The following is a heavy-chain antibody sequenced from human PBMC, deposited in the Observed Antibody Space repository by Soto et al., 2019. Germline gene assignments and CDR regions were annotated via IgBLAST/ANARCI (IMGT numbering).Heavy chain of an antibody. CDR3: AGGTYYYDSSGYYTPLSFDY. V-gene: IGHV1-69*13. J-gene: IGHJ4*02. Sequence: SVKVSCKASGGTFSSYAISWVRQAPGRGLEWMGGIIPIFGTANYAQKFQGRVTITADESTSTAYMELSSLRSEDTAVYYCAGGTYYYDSSGYYTPLSFDYWGQGTLVTVSS. CDR2: IIPIFGTA. CDR1: GGTFSSYA. D-gene: IGHD3-22*01.